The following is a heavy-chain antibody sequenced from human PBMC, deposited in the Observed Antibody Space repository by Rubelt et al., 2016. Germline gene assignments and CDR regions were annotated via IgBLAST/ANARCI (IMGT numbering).Heavy chain of an antibody. D-gene: IGHD4-17*01. CDR1: GYSISSGYS. CDR2: IDHTGST. V-gene: IGHV4-38-2*02. CDR3: ARGGDRDYGHY. J-gene: IGHJ4*02. Sequence: CSVSGYSISSGYSWGWIRQSPGKGLEWIGNIDHTGSTYYNPSLRSRVTISVDTSKNHFSLKLNSVTAADTAIYYCARGGDRDYGHYWGQGTLVTVSS.